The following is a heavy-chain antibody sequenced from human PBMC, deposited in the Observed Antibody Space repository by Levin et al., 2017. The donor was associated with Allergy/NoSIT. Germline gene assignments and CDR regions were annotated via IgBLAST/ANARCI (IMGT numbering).Heavy chain of an antibody. D-gene: IGHD3-22*01. CDR2: ISAGGNYI. V-gene: IGHV3-21*01. CDR1: GILFSSYD. CDR3: ASWAMYHYDRSAFDYFYYAMDV. Sequence: GESLKISCAASGILFSSYDMNWVRQAPGKGLEWVSSISAGGNYIYYADSVKGRFTISRDKAKKSLFLQMNSLRAEDTAVYYCASWAMYHYDRSAFDYFYYAMDVWGQGTTVTVSS. J-gene: IGHJ6*02.